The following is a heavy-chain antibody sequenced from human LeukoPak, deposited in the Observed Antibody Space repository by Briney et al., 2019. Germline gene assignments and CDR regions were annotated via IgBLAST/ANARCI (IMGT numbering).Heavy chain of an antibody. J-gene: IGHJ4*02. CDR3: ARDQEGSSSWTPFDY. Sequence: SETLSLTCTVSGGSISSYYWSWIRQPAGKGLEWIGRIYTSGSTNYNPSPKSRVTMSVDTSKNQFSLKLSSVTAADTAVYYCARDQEGSSSWTPFDYWGQGILVTVSS. D-gene: IGHD6-13*01. CDR2: IYTSGST. V-gene: IGHV4-4*07. CDR1: GGSISSYY.